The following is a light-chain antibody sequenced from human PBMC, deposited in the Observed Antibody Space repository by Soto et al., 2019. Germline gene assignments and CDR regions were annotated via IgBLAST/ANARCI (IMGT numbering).Light chain of an antibody. Sequence: EFVLTQSPVTLSLSPGETATLSCRASESIGTFLAWYQQKPGQAPRLLIYDASTRATGIPARFSGSGSGTDFTLTINDLEPEDSAVYYCQRHHSWPAFGGGTKV. CDR3: QRHHSWPA. CDR1: ESIGTF. J-gene: IGKJ4*01. V-gene: IGKV3-11*01. CDR2: DAS.